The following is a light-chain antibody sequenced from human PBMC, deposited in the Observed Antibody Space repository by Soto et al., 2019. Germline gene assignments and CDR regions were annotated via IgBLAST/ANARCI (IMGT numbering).Light chain of an antibody. CDR1: QSVSSY. V-gene: IGKV3-11*01. CDR3: QQRSDSWT. Sequence: EIVLTQSPATLSLSPGERATLSCRASQSVSSYLAWYQQKPGQAPRLLIYGASNRATGIPARFSGSGSGTDFTLTISSLEPENSAAYYCQQRSDSWTFGQGTKVDIK. CDR2: GAS. J-gene: IGKJ1*01.